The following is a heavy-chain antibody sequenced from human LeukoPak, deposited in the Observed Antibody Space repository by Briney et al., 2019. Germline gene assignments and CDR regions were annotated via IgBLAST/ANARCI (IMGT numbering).Heavy chain of an antibody. CDR3: ARAGHPSDFYSYGLFDY. D-gene: IGHD5-18*01. V-gene: IGHV4-39*01. CDR1: GGSISSSSYY. Sequence: PSETLSLTCTVSGGSISSSSYYWGWIRQPPGKGLEWIGSIYYSGSAYYNPSLKSRVTISVDTSKNQFSLKLSSVTAADTAVYYCARAGHPSDFYSYGLFDYWGQGTLVTVSS. CDR2: IYYSGSA. J-gene: IGHJ4*02.